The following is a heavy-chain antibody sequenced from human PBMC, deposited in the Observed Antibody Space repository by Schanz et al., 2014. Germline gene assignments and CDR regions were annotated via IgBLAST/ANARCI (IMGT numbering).Heavy chain of an antibody. Sequence: EVQLVESGGGLVQPGGSLRLPCTASGFGFSSYSMNWVRQAPGKGLEWVSYVSRSTPDIYYADSVKGRFTISRDNSKNTLFLQMSSLRVDDMAVYYCGRAGTGMAGWYFELWGRGTLVTVSS. J-gene: IGHJ2*01. CDR3: GRAGTGMAGWYFEL. CDR2: VSRSTPDI. V-gene: IGHV3-48*01. CDR1: GFGFSSYS. D-gene: IGHD5-18*01.